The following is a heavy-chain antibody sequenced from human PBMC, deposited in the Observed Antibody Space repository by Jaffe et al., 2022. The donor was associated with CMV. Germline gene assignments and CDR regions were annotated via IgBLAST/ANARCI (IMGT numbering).Heavy chain of an antibody. CDR2: ITMDGDNT. V-gene: IGHV3-23*01. CDR3: AKLGGTYIY. J-gene: IGHJ4*02. D-gene: IGHD1-26*01. Sequence: DVQLLQSGGGLEQPGRSLRLSCAAFGFSFKSFAMTWVRQAPGKGLEWVATITMDGDNTHYADSVKGRFTISRDNSKNTVDLQMSSLRAEDTALYYCAKLGGTYIYWGQGSLVTVSS. CDR1: GFSFKSFA.